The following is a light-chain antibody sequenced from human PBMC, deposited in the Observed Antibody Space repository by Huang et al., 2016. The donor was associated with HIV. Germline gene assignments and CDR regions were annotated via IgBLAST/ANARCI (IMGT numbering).Light chain of an antibody. V-gene: IGKV3D-15*01. CDR1: QNVRNT. Sequence: EIMMTQSPATLSVSPGGRATLPCRASQNVRNTLAWYQQKTGQAPRLLIYDTSTRASGIPARFSGSGSGTEFTLTINGLQSEDFAIYYCQQYDNWPPGLTFGGGTKVEI. CDR2: DTS. J-gene: IGKJ4*01. CDR3: QQYDNWPPGLT.